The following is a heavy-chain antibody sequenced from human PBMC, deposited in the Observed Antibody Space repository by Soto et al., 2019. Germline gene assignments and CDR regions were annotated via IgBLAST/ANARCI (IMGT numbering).Heavy chain of an antibody. CDR3: ARELSGSWYNWFDP. V-gene: IGHV3-53*01. Sequence: GSLRLSCAASGFSVSSNSMSWVRQAPGKGLEWVSVIHSDVTTYYADSVKGRFIISRDNSKDTLYLQMNRLRAEDTAVYYCARELSGSWYNWFDPWGQGTLVTVSS. J-gene: IGHJ5*02. CDR1: GFSVSSNS. CDR2: IHSDVTT. D-gene: IGHD5-12*01.